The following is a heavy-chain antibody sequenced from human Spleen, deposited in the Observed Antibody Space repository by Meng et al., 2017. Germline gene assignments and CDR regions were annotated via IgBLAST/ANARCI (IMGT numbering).Heavy chain of an antibody. J-gene: IGHJ4*02. CDR3: ARDEDISAAGKLFGDY. Sequence: QVDLVQSGSELKKPGASVKVSCKASGYTVTRYAISWVRQAPGQGLEWMGRINPKSGDTHYAQKFQGRVTMTGDTSISTAYMELSGLRSDDTAMYYCARDEDISAAGKLFGDYWGQGTLVTVSS. D-gene: IGHD6-13*01. V-gene: IGHV1-2*06. CDR1: GYTVTRYA. CDR2: INPKSGDT.